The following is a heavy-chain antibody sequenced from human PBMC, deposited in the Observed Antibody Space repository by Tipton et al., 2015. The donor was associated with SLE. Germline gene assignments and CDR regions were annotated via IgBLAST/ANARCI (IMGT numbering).Heavy chain of an antibody. V-gene: IGHV4-4*02. CDR1: GGSISSSYW. J-gene: IGHJ4*02. Sequence: TLSLTCAVSGGSISSSYWGSWVRQPPGKGLEWIGEIYHSGGTNYNPSLKSRVTISVDKSKNQFSLKLTSVTAADTAVYYCARELSSDGSGFGGYYFDFWGPGTLVTVSS. CDR3: ARELSSDGSGFGGYYFDF. D-gene: IGHD3-22*01. CDR2: IYHSGGT.